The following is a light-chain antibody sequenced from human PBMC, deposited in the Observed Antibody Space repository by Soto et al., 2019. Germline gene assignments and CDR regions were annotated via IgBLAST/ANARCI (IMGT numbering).Light chain of an antibody. CDR3: MQALQNPLT. CDR2: LGS. Sequence: DIVMTQSPLSLPVTPGEPASISCRSSQSLLHSNGYNYLDWYLQKPGQSPQLLIYLGSNRASGVPDRFSCSGSGTDFTLKISRVEAEDVGVYYCMQALQNPLTFGPGTKVDIK. CDR1: QSLLHSNGYNY. J-gene: IGKJ3*01. V-gene: IGKV2-28*01.